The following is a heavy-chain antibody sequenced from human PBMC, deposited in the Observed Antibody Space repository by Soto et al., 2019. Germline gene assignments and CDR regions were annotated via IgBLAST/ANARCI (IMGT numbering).Heavy chain of an antibody. Sequence: GESLKISCEASGYSFISNWIGWVRQMPGKGLEWVAIIYPADSDARYSPSFQGRVTISTDKSISTAYLQWRSLQASDTAIYYCARHGGHTADYYFDSWGQGTLVTAPQ. D-gene: IGHD2-21*01. CDR1: GYSFISNW. CDR3: ARHGGHTADYYFDS. CDR2: IYPADSDA. V-gene: IGHV5-51*01. J-gene: IGHJ4*02.